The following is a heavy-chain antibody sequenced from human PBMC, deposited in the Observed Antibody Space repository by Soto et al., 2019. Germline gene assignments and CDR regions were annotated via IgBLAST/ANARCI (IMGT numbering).Heavy chain of an antibody. CDR1: GYTFTGYY. D-gene: IGHD2-2*02. Sequence: ASVKVSCKASGYTFTGYYMHWARQAPGQGLEWMGWINPNSGGTNYAQKFQGWVTMTRDTSISTAYMELSRLRSDDTAVYYCARDLPTNCSSTSCHTFWFDPWGQGTLVTVSS. V-gene: IGHV1-2*04. CDR2: INPNSGGT. CDR3: ARDLPTNCSSTSCHTFWFDP. J-gene: IGHJ5*02.